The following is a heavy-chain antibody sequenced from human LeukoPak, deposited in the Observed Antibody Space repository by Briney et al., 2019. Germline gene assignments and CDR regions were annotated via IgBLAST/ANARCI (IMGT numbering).Heavy chain of an antibody. D-gene: IGHD2-8*02. CDR1: GFTFSRYA. J-gene: IGHJ6*02. CDR3: ARSFCTSVSCPKGHYYYLMDV. CDR2: ISTDGDNT. V-gene: IGHV3-21*01. Sequence: PGGSLRLSCAASGFTFSRYAMNWVRQAPEKGLEWVSYISTDGDNTFYADSLKGRFTVSRDNAKNSLFLQMDSLRAEDTAVYYCARSFCTSVSCPKGHYYYLMDVWGQGTTVTVPS.